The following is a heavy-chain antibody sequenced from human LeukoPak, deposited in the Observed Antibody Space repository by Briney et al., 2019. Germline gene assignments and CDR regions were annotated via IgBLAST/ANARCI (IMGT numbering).Heavy chain of an antibody. CDR1: GFTFITYA. D-gene: IGHD1-1*01. CDR3: ARDFGTTVFNWIDP. J-gene: IGHJ5*02. V-gene: IGHV3-30-3*01. CDR2: VSYDESNK. Sequence: GGSLRLSCAASGFTFITYAMSWVRQAPGKGLEWVAIVSYDESNKYYADSVKGRFTISRDNSKNTLYLQMNSLRAEDTAVYYCARDFGTTVFNWIDPWGQGTLVTVSS.